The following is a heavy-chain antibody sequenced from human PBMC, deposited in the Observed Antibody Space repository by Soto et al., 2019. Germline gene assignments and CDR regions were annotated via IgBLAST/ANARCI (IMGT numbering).Heavy chain of an antibody. J-gene: IGHJ4*02. D-gene: IGHD6-19*01. V-gene: IGHV4-34*01. CDR2: INHSGST. Sequence: SETLSLTCAVYGGSFSGYYWSWIRQPPGKGLEWIGEINHSGSTNYNPSLKSRVTISVDTSKNQFSLKLSAVTAADTAVYYCARIWNIGQWLRFDYWGQGTLVTVSS. CDR3: ARIWNIGQWLRFDY. CDR1: GGSFSGYY.